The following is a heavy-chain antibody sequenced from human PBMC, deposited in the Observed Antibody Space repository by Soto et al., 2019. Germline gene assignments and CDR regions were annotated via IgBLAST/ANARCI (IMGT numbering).Heavy chain of an antibody. Sequence: QVQLVQSGAEVKKPGSSVKVSCKASGGTFSSYAISWVRQAPGQGLEWMGGIIPIFGTADYAQKFQGRVTSTADESTRTGNMELRSLRSEETAVYYCASHYDSSGYYYRGLDYWGEGTLVTVSS. CDR1: GGTFSSYA. V-gene: IGHV1-69*12. CDR2: IIPIFGTA. CDR3: ASHYDSSGYYYRGLDY. J-gene: IGHJ4*02. D-gene: IGHD3-22*01.